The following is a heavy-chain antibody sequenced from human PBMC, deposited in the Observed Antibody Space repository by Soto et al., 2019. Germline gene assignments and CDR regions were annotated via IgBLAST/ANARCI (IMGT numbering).Heavy chain of an antibody. Sequence: PSETLSLTCTVSASSISSYYWSWIRQAPGKGLEWIGYIDYSGSTNYNPSLKSRVTISVDTSKNQFSLKLSSVTAADTAVYYCARCITIFGVDRDAFDLWGQGTMVTVSS. D-gene: IGHD3-3*01. V-gene: IGHV4-59*01. CDR1: ASSISSYY. CDR2: IDYSGST. J-gene: IGHJ3*01. CDR3: ARCITIFGVDRDAFDL.